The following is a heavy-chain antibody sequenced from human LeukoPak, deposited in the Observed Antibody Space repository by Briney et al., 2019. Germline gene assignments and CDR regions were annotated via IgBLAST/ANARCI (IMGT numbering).Heavy chain of an antibody. V-gene: IGHV3-9*01. CDR3: AKGAAGTSALVYWYFDL. D-gene: IGHD6-13*01. Sequence: GRSLRLSCAASGFTFDDYAMHWVRQAPGKGLEWVSGISWNSGSIGYADSVKGRFTISRDNAKNSLYLQMNSLRAEDTALYCCAKGAAGTSALVYWYFDLWGRGTLVTVSS. J-gene: IGHJ2*01. CDR1: GFTFDDYA. CDR2: ISWNSGSI.